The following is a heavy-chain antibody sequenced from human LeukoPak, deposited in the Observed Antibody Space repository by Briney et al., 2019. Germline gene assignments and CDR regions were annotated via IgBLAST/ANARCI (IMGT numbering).Heavy chain of an antibody. CDR3: ARDSALLWFGELDS. Sequence: SETLSLTCTVSGGSISPYYWSWIRQPPGKGLEWIGYIYYSGSTNYNASFKSRITISVDTSRNQFSLKLTSVTAADTAVYFCARDSALLWFGELDSWGQGTVVTVSS. V-gene: IGHV4-59*12. J-gene: IGHJ5*02. CDR1: GGSISPYY. CDR2: IYYSGST. D-gene: IGHD3-10*01.